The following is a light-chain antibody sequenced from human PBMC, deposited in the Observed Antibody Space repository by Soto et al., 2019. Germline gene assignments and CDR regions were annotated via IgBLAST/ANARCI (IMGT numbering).Light chain of an antibody. Sequence: DIVMTQSPDSLAVSLGERATINCMSSQSVLYSSNNKNYLAWYQQKPGQPPKLLIYWASTRESGVPDRFSGSGSGTDFTLTISSLQAEDVAVYYCQQYYITPPTFGQGTKVEIK. J-gene: IGKJ1*01. V-gene: IGKV4-1*01. CDR2: WAS. CDR1: QSVLYSSNNKNY. CDR3: QQYYITPPT.